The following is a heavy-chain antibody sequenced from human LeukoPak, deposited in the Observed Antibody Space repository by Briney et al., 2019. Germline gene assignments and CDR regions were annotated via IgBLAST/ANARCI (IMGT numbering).Heavy chain of an antibody. V-gene: IGHV4-39*01. J-gene: IGHJ6*02. CDR3: ARLPWAVPAATYYYYGMDV. D-gene: IGHD2-2*01. Sequence: SETLSLTCTVSGGSISTTSYDWGWIRQPPGKGLEWIGSIYYSGSTYYNPSLKSRVAISVDTSNNQFSLKLSSVTAADTAVYYCARLPWAVPAATYYYYGMDVWGQGTTVTVSS. CDR1: GGSISTTSYD. CDR2: IYYSGST.